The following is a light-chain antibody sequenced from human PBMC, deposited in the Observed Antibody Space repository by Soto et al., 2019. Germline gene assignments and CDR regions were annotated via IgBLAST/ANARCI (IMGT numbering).Light chain of an antibody. V-gene: IGLV1-44*01. Sequence: QLVLIQPPSASGTPGQRVTVSCSGGSSNIGSYTVNWYQQLPGAAPKLLIYSNSQRPSGVPDRFSASKSGTSASLAISGLQSADEAEYYCAAWDDSLNGYVFGPGTKLTVL. CDR3: AAWDDSLNGYV. CDR2: SNS. CDR1: SSNIGSYT. J-gene: IGLJ1*01.